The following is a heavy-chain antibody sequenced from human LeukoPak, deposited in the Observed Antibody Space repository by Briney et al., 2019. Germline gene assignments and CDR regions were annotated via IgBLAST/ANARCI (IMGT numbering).Heavy chain of an antibody. CDR2: IYPGDSDT. J-gene: IGHJ4*02. D-gene: IGHD6-19*01. Sequence: GESLKISCKGSGYNFAIYRIAWVRRMPGKGLEWMGIIYPGDSDTRYSPSFQGQVTISADKSIYTAYLQWSTLRASDTAMYYCATQTAVAGTIDYWGQGTLVTVSS. V-gene: IGHV5-51*01. CDR3: ATQTAVAGTIDY. CDR1: GYNFAIYR.